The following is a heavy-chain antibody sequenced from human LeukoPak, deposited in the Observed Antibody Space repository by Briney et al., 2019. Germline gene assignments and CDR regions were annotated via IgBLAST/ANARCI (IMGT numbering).Heavy chain of an antibody. CDR3: AIGLGYCSGGSCYS. V-gene: IGHV3-23*01. CDR2: ISGSGGST. CDR1: GFTFSSYA. Sequence: SGGSLRLSCAASGFTFSSYAMSWVRQAPGKGLEWVSAISGSGGSTYYADSVKGRFTISRDNSKNTLYLQMNSLRAEDTAVYYCAIGLGYCSGGSCYSWGQGTLVTVSS. J-gene: IGHJ4*02. D-gene: IGHD2-15*01.